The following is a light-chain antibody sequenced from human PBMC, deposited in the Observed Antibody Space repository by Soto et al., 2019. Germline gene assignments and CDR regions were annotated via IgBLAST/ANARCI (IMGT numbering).Light chain of an antibody. J-gene: IGKJ4*01. CDR2: DVS. CDR3: QQYDLLPPGLT. CDR1: QDISHY. Sequence: DLQMTQSPSSLSASVGDRVTITCQANQDISHYLNWYQHKPGKAPKLLIYDVSNLEAGVPSRFRGSGSGTDVTFTISSLQPEDIATYYCQQYDLLPPGLTFGGGTKVDLK. V-gene: IGKV1-33*01.